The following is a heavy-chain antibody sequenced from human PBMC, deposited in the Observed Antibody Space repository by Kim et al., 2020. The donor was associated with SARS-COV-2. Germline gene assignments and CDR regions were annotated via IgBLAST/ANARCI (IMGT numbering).Heavy chain of an antibody. CDR3: AREMDYGGNPFDY. J-gene: IGHJ4*02. Sequence: GGSLRLSCAASGFSFSSYEMNWVRQAPGKGLEWISYIDSYGGTIYYGDSVKGRFTISRDNAKNSLYLQMNSLRAEDTAVYYCAREMDYGGNPFDYWGQGTLVTVSS. CDR2: IDSYGGTI. CDR1: GFSFSSYE. V-gene: IGHV3-48*03. D-gene: IGHD4-17*01.